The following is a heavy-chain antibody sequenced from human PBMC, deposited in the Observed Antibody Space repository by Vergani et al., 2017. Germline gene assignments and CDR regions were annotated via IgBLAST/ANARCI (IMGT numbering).Heavy chain of an antibody. D-gene: IGHD2-2*02. CDR1: GGTFSSYA. CDR2: IIPIFGTA. J-gene: IGHJ3*02. V-gene: IGHV1-69*06. CDR3: ASILCSSTSCYTGAFDI. Sequence: QVQLVQSGAEVKKPGSSVKVSCKASGGTFSSYAISWVRQAPGQGLEWMVGIIPIFGTANYAQKFQGRVTITADKSTSTAYMELSSLRSEDTAVYYCASILCSSTSCYTGAFDIWGQGTMVTVSS.